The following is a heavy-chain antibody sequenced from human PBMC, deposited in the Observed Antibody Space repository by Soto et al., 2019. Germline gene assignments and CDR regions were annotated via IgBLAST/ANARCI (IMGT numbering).Heavy chain of an antibody. J-gene: IGHJ4*02. CDR3: ARVREGSGSYRQYDY. D-gene: IGHD3-10*01. CDR2: INPSGGST. Sequence: ASVKVSCKASGYTFTSYAMHWVRQAPGQGLEWMGIINPSGGSTSYAQKFQGRVTMTRDTSTSTVYMELSSLRSEDTAVYYCARVREGSGSYRQYDYWGQGTLVTVSS. V-gene: IGHV1-46*01. CDR1: GYTFTSYA.